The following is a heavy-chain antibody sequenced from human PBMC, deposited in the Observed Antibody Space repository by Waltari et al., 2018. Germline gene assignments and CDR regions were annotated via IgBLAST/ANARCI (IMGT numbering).Heavy chain of an antibody. CDR3: VKKGTGIAAAYNWFDP. CDR2: ISGSGGST. Sequence: EVQLLESGGGLVQPGGSLRLSCAASGFTFSSYAMSWVRQAPGKGLEWVSAISGSGGSTYYADSVKGRFTISRDNSKNTLYLQMNSLRAEDTAVYYCVKKGTGIAAAYNWFDPWGQGTLVTVSS. J-gene: IGHJ5*02. D-gene: IGHD6-13*01. CDR1: GFTFSSYA. V-gene: IGHV3-23*01.